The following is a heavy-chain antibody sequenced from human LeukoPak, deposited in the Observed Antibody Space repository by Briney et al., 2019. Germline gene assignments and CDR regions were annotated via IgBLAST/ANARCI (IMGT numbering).Heavy chain of an antibody. D-gene: IGHD5-12*01. CDR1: GFTVSSNY. CDR2: IYSGGST. Sequence: PGGSLRLSCAASGFTVSSNYMSWVRQAPGKGLEWVSVIYSGGSTYYADSVKGRFTISRDNSKNTLYLQMNSLRAEDTAVYYCARAPSGYSGYDPYYFDYWGQGTLVTVSS. CDR3: ARAPSGYSGYDPYYFDY. V-gene: IGHV3-53*01. J-gene: IGHJ4*02.